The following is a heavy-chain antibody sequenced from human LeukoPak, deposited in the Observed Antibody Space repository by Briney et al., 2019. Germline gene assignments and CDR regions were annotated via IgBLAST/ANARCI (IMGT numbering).Heavy chain of an antibody. Sequence: GGSLRLSCAASGFTFSDHYMSWIRQAPGKGLEWVSYIGLSGSTIYYADSVKGRFTISRDDSKNTLHLQMNSLRDEDTAVYYCAREASSSGWCYLDYWGRGTLVTVSS. D-gene: IGHD6-19*01. J-gene: IGHJ4*02. CDR1: GFTFSDHY. V-gene: IGHV3-11*04. CDR3: AREASSSGWCYLDY. CDR2: IGLSGSTI.